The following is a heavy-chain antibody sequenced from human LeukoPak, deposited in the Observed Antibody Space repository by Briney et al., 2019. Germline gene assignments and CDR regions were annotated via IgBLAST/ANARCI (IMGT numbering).Heavy chain of an antibody. CDR2: ISSSGST. Sequence: SETLSLTCTVSGGSITSSSYYWGWIRQPAGKGLEWIGRISSSGSTNYNSSLKSRVTISVDTSKNQFSLKLSSVTAADTAVYFCARGPYSYDSSGAFDIWGQGTMVTVSS. D-gene: IGHD3-22*01. CDR3: ARGPYSYDSSGAFDI. CDR1: GGSITSSSYY. J-gene: IGHJ3*02. V-gene: IGHV4-61*02.